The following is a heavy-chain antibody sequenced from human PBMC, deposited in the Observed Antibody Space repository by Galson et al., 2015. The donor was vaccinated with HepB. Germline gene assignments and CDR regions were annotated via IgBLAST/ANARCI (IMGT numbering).Heavy chain of an antibody. CDR2: IYSSGST. Sequence: SLRLSCAASGFTVSSNYMSWVRQAPGKGLEWVSVIYSSGSTYYADSVKGRFTISRDNSKNTLYLQMNSLRAEDTAVYYCARGQYYYDSSGYYYPTYYFDYWGQGTLVTVSS. V-gene: IGHV3-66*01. J-gene: IGHJ4*02. D-gene: IGHD3-22*01. CDR3: ARGQYYYDSSGYYYPTYYFDY. CDR1: GFTVSSNY.